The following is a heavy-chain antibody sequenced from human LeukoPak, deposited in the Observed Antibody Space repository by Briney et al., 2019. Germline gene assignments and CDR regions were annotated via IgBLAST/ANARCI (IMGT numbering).Heavy chain of an antibody. D-gene: IGHD5-18*01. J-gene: IGHJ6*02. CDR2: IYYSGST. V-gene: IGHV4-39*01. CDR1: GGSISSGSYY. Sequence: SETLSLTCTVSGGSISSGSYYWGWIRQPPGKGLEWIGSIYYSGSTYYNPSLKSRVTISVDTSKNQFSLKLSSVTAADTAVYYCARHGPLGQLWFSSSYYYYGMDVWGQGTTVTVSS. CDR3: ARHGPLGQLWFSSSYYYYGMDV.